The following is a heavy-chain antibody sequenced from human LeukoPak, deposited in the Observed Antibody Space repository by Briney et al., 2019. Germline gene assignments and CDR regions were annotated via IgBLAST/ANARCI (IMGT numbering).Heavy chain of an antibody. CDR2: MNPGSGDT. D-gene: IGHD5-18*01. CDR1: GYTFTTHD. CDR3: ARPFVGYSYGYSAFDY. Sequence: ASVKVSCTGSGYTFTTHDLTWVRQAPGQGLEWMGWMNPGSGDTAYAQKFQGRVTMTTDTSTSTAYMELRSLRSDDTAVYYCARPFVGYSYGYSAFDYWGQGTLVTVSS. J-gene: IGHJ4*02. V-gene: IGHV1-8*01.